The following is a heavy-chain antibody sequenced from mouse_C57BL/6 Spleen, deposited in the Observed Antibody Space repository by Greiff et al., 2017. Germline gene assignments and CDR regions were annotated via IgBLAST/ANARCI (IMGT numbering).Heavy chain of an antibody. Sequence: QVQLQQSGPELVKPGASVKISCKATGYAFSSSWMNWVKQRPGKGLEWIGRIYTGDGDTNYNGKFKGKATLTADKSSSTAYMQLSSLTSEDSAVYFCAGTGYHFAYWGQGTLVTVSA. D-gene: IGHD2-2*01. CDR2: IYTGDGDT. CDR1: GYAFSSSW. V-gene: IGHV1-82*01. J-gene: IGHJ3*01. CDR3: AGTGYHFAY.